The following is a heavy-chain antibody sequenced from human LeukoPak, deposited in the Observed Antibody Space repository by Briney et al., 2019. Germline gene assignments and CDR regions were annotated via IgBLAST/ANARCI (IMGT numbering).Heavy chain of an antibody. D-gene: IGHD6-19*01. CDR3: AKSIAVAGTGSYYMGV. V-gene: IGHV3-23*01. J-gene: IGHJ6*03. Sequence: GGSLRLSCAAYGFTFSVYAMSWVRQAPGKGLEWVSVISGSGGSTYYADSVKGRFTISRDNSKNTLYLQMNSLRAEDTAVYYCAKSIAVAGTGSYYMGVWGKGTTVTVSS. CDR2: ISGSGGST. CDR1: GFTFSVYA.